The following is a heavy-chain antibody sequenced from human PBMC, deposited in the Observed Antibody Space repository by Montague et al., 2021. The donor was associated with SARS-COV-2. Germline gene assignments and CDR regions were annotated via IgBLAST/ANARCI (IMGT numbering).Heavy chain of an antibody. CDR1: GFTVSSNY. CDR3: ARDRHWTNTYYDILTGYQYYYYGMDV. Sequence: SLRLSCAASGFTVSSNYMSWVRQAPGKGLEWVSVIYSGGSTYYADSVKGRFTISRDNSKNTLYLHMNSLRAEDTAVYYCARDRHWTNTYYDILTGYQYYYYGMDVWGQGTTVTVSS. CDR2: IYSGGST. D-gene: IGHD3-9*01. J-gene: IGHJ6*02. V-gene: IGHV3-66*01.